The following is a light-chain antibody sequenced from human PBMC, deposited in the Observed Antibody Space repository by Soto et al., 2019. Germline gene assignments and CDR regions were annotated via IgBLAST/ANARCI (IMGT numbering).Light chain of an antibody. CDR1: QSVGSS. CDR3: QQFSSYPLT. CDR2: GAF. V-gene: IGKV3-15*01. J-gene: IGKJ4*01. Sequence: EIVMTQSPATLSVSPGEGATLSCRASQSVGSSLAWYQQKPGQAPRLLIFGAFTRITAIPARFSGRGSGTEFTLTISSLQSEDFEVYYCQQFSSYPLTLGGGTKVDIK.